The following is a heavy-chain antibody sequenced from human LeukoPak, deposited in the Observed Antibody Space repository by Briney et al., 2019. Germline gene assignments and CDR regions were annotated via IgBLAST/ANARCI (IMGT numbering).Heavy chain of an antibody. J-gene: IGHJ5*02. CDR1: GGSISSETYY. V-gene: IGHV4-61*02. CDR2: IYSSGST. Sequence: SETLSLTCTVSGGSISSETYYWTRVRQPAGKGLEWIGRIYSSGSTSYNPSLKSRVTISVDTSKNQFSLELNSVTASDTAVYYCARGGRGFDPWGQGTLVTVSS. CDR3: ARGGRGFDP.